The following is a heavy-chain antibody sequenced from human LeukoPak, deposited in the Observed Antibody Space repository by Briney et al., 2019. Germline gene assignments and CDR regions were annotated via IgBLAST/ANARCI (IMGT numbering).Heavy chain of an antibody. D-gene: IGHD1-1*01. V-gene: IGHV3-23*01. CDR3: AKDGSWNDVIGWFDP. Sequence: GGSLRLSCAASGFTFSSYAMSWVRQASGKGLEWVSAISGSGGSTYYADSVKGRFTISRDNSKNTLYLQMNSLRAEDTAVYYCAKDGSWNDVIGWFDPWGQGTLVTVSS. CDR2: ISGSGGST. CDR1: GFTFSSYA. J-gene: IGHJ5*02.